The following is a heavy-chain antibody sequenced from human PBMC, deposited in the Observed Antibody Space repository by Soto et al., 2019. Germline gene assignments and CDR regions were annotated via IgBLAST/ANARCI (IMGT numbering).Heavy chain of an antibody. Sequence: GASVKVCCKASGYTFTSYCMHWVRQAPGQRLEWMGWINAGNGNTKYSQKFQGRVTITRDTSASTAYMELSSLRSEDTAVYYCARDLGAAAAGPNWFDPWAQGTPVTVSS. CDR1: GYTFTSYC. CDR3: ARDLGAAAAGPNWFDP. V-gene: IGHV1-3*01. CDR2: INAGNGNT. J-gene: IGHJ5*02. D-gene: IGHD6-25*01.